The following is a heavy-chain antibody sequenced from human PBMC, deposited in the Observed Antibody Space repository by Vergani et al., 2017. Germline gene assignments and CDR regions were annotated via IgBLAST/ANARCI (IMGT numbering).Heavy chain of an antibody. Sequence: QVQLVQSGSELKKPGASVKVSCKASGYTFTRYAMNWVRQAPGQGLEWMGWINTISGNPTYAQGFTGRFVFSLDTSVSTAYLQISSLQAADTAVYYCATKNDGNDETMGYWGQGTLVTVSS. V-gene: IGHV7-4-1*02. J-gene: IGHJ4*02. CDR3: ATKNDGNDETMGY. CDR2: INTISGNP. CDR1: GYTFTRYA. D-gene: IGHD4-23*01.